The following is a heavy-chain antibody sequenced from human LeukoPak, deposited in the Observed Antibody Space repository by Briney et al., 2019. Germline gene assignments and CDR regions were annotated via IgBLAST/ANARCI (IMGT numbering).Heavy chain of an antibody. Sequence: SETLSLTCTASGGSINSYYWSWIRRPPGKGLEWIGYFFYSGSTNYNPSLKSRVTISVDTSKNQFSLKLNSVTAADTAVYYCASQTGNRFDPWGQGTLVTVSS. CDR3: ASQTGNRFDP. CDR1: GGSINSYY. J-gene: IGHJ5*02. V-gene: IGHV4-59*01. D-gene: IGHD1-1*01. CDR2: FFYSGST.